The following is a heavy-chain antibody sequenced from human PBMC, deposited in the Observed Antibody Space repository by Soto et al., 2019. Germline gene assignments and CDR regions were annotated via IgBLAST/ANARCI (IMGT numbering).Heavy chain of an antibody. D-gene: IGHD3-10*01. CDR3: ARALGVRGVTKSLKYYYYGMDV. CDR2: ISYDGTKI. Sequence: PGGSLRLSCAASGFTFSSYSMHWVRQAPGKGLEWVAVISYDGTKIYYADSVKGRFTISRDNSKNTLYLQMNSLRAEATAVYYCARALGVRGVTKSLKYYYYGMDVWGQGTTVTVSS. CDR1: GFTFSSYS. V-gene: IGHV3-30*04. J-gene: IGHJ6*02.